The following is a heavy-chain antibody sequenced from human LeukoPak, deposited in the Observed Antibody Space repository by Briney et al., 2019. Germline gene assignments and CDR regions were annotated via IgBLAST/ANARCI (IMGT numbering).Heavy chain of an antibody. V-gene: IGHV4-38-2*01. CDR1: GYSISSGYY. CDR2: IYHSGSF. J-gene: IGHJ4*02. D-gene: IGHD2-2*01. CDR3: ARVTTSSAMEDYFDY. Sequence: SETLSLTCAVSGYSISSGYYWGWIRQPPGKGLEWIGNIYHSGSFYSNPSLKSRVTISVDTSKNQFSLKLSSVTAADTAAYYCARVTTSSAMEDYFDYWGQGTLVTVSS.